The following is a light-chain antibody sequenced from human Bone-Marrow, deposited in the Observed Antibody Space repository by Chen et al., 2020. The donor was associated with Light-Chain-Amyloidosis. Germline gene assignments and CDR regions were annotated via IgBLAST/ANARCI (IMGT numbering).Light chain of an antibody. CDR1: TFYFGTYDL. Sequence: SALTQPASVSGSPGQSITLSCPGTTFYFGTYDLVTWYQHHPGKAPKLIIFEGTKRPSGVSNRFSASKSASTASLTISGLRAEDEADYYCCSYATTSTWVFGGGTKLTVL. J-gene: IGLJ3*02. CDR3: CSYATTSTWV. V-gene: IGLV2-23*01. CDR2: EGT.